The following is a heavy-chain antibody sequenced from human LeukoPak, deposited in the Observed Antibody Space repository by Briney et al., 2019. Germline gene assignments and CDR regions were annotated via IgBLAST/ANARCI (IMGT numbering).Heavy chain of an antibody. Sequence: PGGSLRLSCAASGFTFSNAWMSWVRQAPGKGLEWVGRIKSKTDGGTTDYAAPVKGRFTISRDNAKNSLYLQMNSLRAEDTAVYYCARFQGSFDPYYYFDYWGQGTLVTVSS. V-gene: IGHV3-15*01. CDR1: GFTFSNAW. CDR3: ARFQGSFDPYYYFDY. D-gene: IGHD1-26*01. CDR2: IKSKTDGGTT. J-gene: IGHJ4*02.